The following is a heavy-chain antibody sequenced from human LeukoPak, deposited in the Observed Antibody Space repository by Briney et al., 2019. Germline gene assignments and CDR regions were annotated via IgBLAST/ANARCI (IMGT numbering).Heavy chain of an antibody. CDR3: ARNADDFWSGYYIFDY. Sequence: NPSETLSLTCTVSGGSISSYYWSWIRQPPGEGLEWIGYIYYSGSTNYNPSLKSRVTISVDTSKNQFSLKLSSVTAADTAVYYCARNADDFWSGYYIFDYWGQGTLVTVSS. CDR2: IYYSGST. V-gene: IGHV4-59*01. D-gene: IGHD3-3*01. CDR1: GGSISSYY. J-gene: IGHJ4*02.